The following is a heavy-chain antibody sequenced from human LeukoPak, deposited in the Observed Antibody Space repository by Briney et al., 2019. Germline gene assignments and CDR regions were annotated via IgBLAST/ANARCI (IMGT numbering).Heavy chain of an antibody. D-gene: IGHD2-2*02. Sequence: ASVKVSCKASGYTFTGYYMHWVRQAPGQGLEWMGWINPNSGGTNYAQKFQGRVTMTRDTSISTAYMELSRLRSDDTAVYYCARGHFRDCSSTSCYIWFEPWGQGTLVIVSS. CDR1: GYTFTGYY. CDR3: ARGHFRDCSSTSCYIWFEP. J-gene: IGHJ5*02. CDR2: INPNSGGT. V-gene: IGHV1-2*02.